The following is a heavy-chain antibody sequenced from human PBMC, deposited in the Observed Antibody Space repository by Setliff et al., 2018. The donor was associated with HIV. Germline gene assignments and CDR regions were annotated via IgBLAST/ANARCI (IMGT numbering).Heavy chain of an antibody. CDR2: IYHSGST. D-gene: IGHD3-22*01. CDR1: GGSISSGGYS. Sequence: SETLSLTCAVSGGSISSGGYSWNWIRQPPGKGLEWIGYIYHSGSTFYNPSLKSRVTMSVDTSKNQFSLKLSSVTAADTAVYYCARDNYQLYYYDSSGYMSWFDPWGQGTLVTVSS. J-gene: IGHJ5*02. V-gene: IGHV4-30-2*01. CDR3: ARDNYQLYYYDSSGYMSWFDP.